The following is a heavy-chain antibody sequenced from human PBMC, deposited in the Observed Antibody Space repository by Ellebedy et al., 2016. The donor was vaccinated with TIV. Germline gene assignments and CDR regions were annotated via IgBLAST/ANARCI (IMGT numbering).Heavy chain of an antibody. Sequence: GESLKISCEASGIIVSDYFMNWVRQAPGKGLEWVSVLYPDAKTNYSDSVNGRFVVSRDGSKNTLYLQMNSLTADDTAVYYCARDPGGGGDFGDNWFDPWGQGTLVAVSS. CDR2: LYPDAKT. J-gene: IGHJ5*02. V-gene: IGHV3-66*01. CDR3: ARDPGGGGDFGDNWFDP. CDR1: GIIVSDYF. D-gene: IGHD2-21*01.